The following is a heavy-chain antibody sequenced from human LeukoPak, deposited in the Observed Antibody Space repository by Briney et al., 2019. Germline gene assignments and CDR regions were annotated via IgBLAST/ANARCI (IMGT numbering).Heavy chain of an antibody. D-gene: IGHD3-22*01. V-gene: IGHV3-21*06. CDR3: AREDYYDSSGYDY. Sequence: GGSLRLSCAASGVTFSSYSMNWVRQAPRKGLEWVASISSRSSYIYYADSVKGRFTISRDNAKNSLYLQMNSLRAEDTAVYYCAREDYYDSSGYDYWGQGTLVTVSS. CDR2: ISSRSSYI. CDR1: GVTFSSYS. J-gene: IGHJ4*02.